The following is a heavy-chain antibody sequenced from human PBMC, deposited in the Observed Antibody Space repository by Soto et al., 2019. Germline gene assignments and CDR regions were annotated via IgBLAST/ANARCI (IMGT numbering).Heavy chain of an antibody. V-gene: IGHV1-18*01. D-gene: IGHD2-2*01. J-gene: IGHJ5*02. CDR1: GYTFTSYG. Sequence: QVQLVQSGAEVKKPGASVKVSCKASGYTFTSYGISWVRQAPGQGLEWMGWISAYNGNTNYAQELQGRVTMTTDTSTSTAYMELRSLRSDDTAVYYCARALIVVVPAAWAWFDPWGQGTLVTVSS. CDR2: ISAYNGNT. CDR3: ARALIVVVPAAWAWFDP.